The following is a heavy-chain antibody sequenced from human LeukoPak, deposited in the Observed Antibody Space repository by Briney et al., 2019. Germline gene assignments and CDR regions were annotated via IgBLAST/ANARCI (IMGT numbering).Heavy chain of an antibody. D-gene: IGHD5-18*01. CDR3: ARGRVSYGLGV. CDR1: GGSISSGGYY. CDR2: IYYSGST. V-gene: IGHV4-61*08. J-gene: IGHJ6*02. Sequence: PSETLSLTCTVSGGSISSGGYYWSWIRQHPGKGLEWIGYIYYSGSTNYNPSLKSRVTISIDTSKNQFSLRLSSVTAADTAAYYCARGRVSYGLGVWGQGTTVTVFS.